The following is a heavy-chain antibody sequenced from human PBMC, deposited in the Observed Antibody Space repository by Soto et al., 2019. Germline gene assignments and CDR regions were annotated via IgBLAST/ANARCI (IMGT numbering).Heavy chain of an antibody. CDR3: ARDTYGSGSYDAFDI. D-gene: IGHD3-10*01. CDR2: IYSGGST. V-gene: IGHV3-66*01. CDR1: GFTVSSNY. Sequence: EVQLVESGGGLVQPGGSLRLSCAASGFTVSSNYMSWVRQAPGKGLEWVSVIYSGGSTYYADSVKGRFTISRDNSKNTLYFQMNSLRAEDTAVYYCARDTYGSGSYDAFDIWGQGTMVTVSS. J-gene: IGHJ3*02.